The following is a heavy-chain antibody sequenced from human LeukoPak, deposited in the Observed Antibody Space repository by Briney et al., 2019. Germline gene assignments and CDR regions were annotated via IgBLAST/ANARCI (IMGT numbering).Heavy chain of an antibody. V-gene: IGHV1-46*01. CDR1: GYSFTSYG. D-gene: IGHD3-22*01. Sequence: ASVKVSRKASGYSFTSYGIHWVRQAPGQGLEWMGIINPSGSSTTYAQNFQGRVTMTGDTSTGTVYMELSSLRSEDTAVYYCARDYYDSSGYYHGGHWGQGTLVTVSS. CDR3: ARDYYDSSGYYHGGH. CDR2: INPSGSST. J-gene: IGHJ4*02.